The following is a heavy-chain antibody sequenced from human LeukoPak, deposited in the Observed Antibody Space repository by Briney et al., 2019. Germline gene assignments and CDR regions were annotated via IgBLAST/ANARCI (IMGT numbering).Heavy chain of an antibody. CDR3: ARIYGDCFDY. CDR2: IYYSGST. Sequence: PSETLSLTCTVSGGSITSNYWSWIRQPPGKGLEWIGYIYYSGSTNYNPSLKSRVTISVDTSKNQFSLKLSSVTAADTAVYYCARIYGDCFDYWGQGTLVTVSS. CDR1: GGSITSNY. D-gene: IGHD4-17*01. V-gene: IGHV4-59*08. J-gene: IGHJ4*02.